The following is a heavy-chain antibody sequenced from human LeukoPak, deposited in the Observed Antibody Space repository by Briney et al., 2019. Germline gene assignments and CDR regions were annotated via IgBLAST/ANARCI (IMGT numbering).Heavy chain of an antibody. CDR1: GFTFSSYS. J-gene: IGHJ6*02. Sequence: PGGSLRLSCAASGFTFSSYSMNWVRQAPGKGLEWVAVIWYDGSNKYYADSVKGRFTISRDNSKNTLYLQMNSLRAEDTAVYYCARDPSFGTGRGVYYGMDVWGQGTTVTVSS. D-gene: IGHD2-8*02. CDR2: IWYDGSNK. CDR3: ARDPSFGTGRGVYYGMDV. V-gene: IGHV3-33*08.